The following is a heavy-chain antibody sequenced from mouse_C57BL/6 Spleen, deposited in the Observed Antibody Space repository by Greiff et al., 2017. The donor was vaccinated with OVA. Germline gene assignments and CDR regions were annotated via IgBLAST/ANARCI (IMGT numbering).Heavy chain of an antibody. CDR3: ARRSSSYAMDY. CDR1: GFTFSDYG. V-gene: IGHV5-17*01. CDR2: ISSGSSTI. J-gene: IGHJ4*01. D-gene: IGHD1-1*01. Sequence: EVNVVESGGGLVKPGGSLKLSCAASGFTFSDYGMHWVRQAPEKGLEWVAYISSGSSTIYYADTVKGRFTISRDNAKNTLFLQMTSLRSEDTAMYYCARRSSSYAMDYWGQGTSVTVSS.